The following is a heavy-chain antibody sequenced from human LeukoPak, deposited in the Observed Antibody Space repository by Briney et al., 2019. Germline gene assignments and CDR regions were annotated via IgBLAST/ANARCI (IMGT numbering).Heavy chain of an antibody. CDR2: IYNIGGT. Sequence: SETLSLTCSVSGGSVSRDYWSWIRQPPGKRLEWLGYIYNIGGTNYNPSLKSRVSISVDTSKNQFSLMLTSVTAADTAVYYCAREAVAGTLDYWGQGALDTVSS. J-gene: IGHJ4*02. V-gene: IGHV4-59*02. CDR1: GGSVSRDY. CDR3: AREAVAGTLDY. D-gene: IGHD6-19*01.